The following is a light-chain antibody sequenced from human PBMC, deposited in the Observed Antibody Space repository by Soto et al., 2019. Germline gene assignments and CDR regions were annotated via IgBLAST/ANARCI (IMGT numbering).Light chain of an antibody. V-gene: IGKV3-15*01. CDR1: QNVRSN. CDR3: QQYDDWPET. Sequence: EIVMTQPPATLSVSPGERATLSCRASQNVRSNLAWYQQKPGQAPRLLIYGASTRATGIPARFSGRGSGTEFILTISSLQSEDFAVYYCQQYDDWPETFSQGTKV. J-gene: IGKJ1*01. CDR2: GAS.